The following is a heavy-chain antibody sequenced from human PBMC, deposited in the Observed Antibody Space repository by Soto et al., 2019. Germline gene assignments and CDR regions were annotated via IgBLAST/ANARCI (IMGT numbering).Heavy chain of an antibody. CDR1: GYTFTSYG. J-gene: IGHJ4*02. Sequence: SVKVSCKASGYTFTSYGISWVRQAPGQGLEWMGRIIPILGIANYAQKFQGRVTITADKSTSTAYMELSSLRSEDTAVYYCARDRYSYGSFDYWGQGTLVTVSS. V-gene: IGHV1-69*04. CDR3: ARDRYSYGSFDY. D-gene: IGHD5-18*01. CDR2: IIPILGIA.